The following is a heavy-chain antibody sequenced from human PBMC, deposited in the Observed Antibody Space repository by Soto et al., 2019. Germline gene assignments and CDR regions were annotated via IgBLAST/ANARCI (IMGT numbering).Heavy chain of an antibody. V-gene: IGHV3-48*03. D-gene: IGHD3-22*01. Sequence: GGSLRLSCAASGFTFSSYEMNWVRQAPGKGLEWVSYISSSGSTIYYADSVKGRLTISRDNAKNSLYLQMNSLRAEDTAVYYCVIAPQAFYYDSSGYKHDWGQGTLVTVSS. CDR3: VIAPQAFYYDSSGYKHD. CDR1: GFTFSSYE. CDR2: ISSSGSTI. J-gene: IGHJ4*02.